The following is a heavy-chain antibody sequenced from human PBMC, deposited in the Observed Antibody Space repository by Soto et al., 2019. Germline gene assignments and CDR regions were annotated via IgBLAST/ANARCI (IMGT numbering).Heavy chain of an antibody. V-gene: IGHV3-23*01. J-gene: IGHJ4*02. D-gene: IGHD1-7*01. Sequence: EVRLLESGGGLAKHGGSLRLSCATSGLTFSNYAMSWVRQAPGGGLEWVSSMSGSSSTTYYADSVRGRFTISRDRSKNTLYLQMSSLRAEDTALYYCAKNQERELPRVIDFWGQGTLVTVSS. CDR1: GLTFSNYA. CDR3: AKNQERELPRVIDF. CDR2: MSGSSSTT.